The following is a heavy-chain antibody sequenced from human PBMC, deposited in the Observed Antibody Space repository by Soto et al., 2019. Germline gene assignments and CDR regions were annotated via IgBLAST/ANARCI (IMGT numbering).Heavy chain of an antibody. J-gene: IGHJ6*02. CDR1: GLTVRSNY. CDR3: AKDRGYGGYYYAMDV. CDR2: IYDGGST. D-gene: IGHD5-12*01. V-gene: IGHV3-53*04. Sequence: EVQLVESGGGLVQPGGSLRLSCAASGLTVRSNYMSWVRQAPGKGLEWVSVIYDGGSTYYADSAKGRFTISRDNSENTLYLQMNSLRPEDTAVYYFAKDRGYGGYYYAMDVWGQGTTVTVSS.